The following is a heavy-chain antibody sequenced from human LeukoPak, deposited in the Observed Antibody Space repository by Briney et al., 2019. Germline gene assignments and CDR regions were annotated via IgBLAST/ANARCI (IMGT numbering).Heavy chain of an antibody. D-gene: IGHD2-15*01. Sequence: QPGGSLRLSCAASGFTFSSCAMSWARQAPGKGLEWVSGISGSGVSTYYADSVKGRFTISRDNSKNTLYLQMSSLRAEDTAVYYCTKIPHTKSVGYFDYWGQGNLVTVSS. CDR1: GFTFSSCA. J-gene: IGHJ4*02. CDR2: ISGSGVST. V-gene: IGHV3-23*01. CDR3: TKIPHTKSVGYFDY.